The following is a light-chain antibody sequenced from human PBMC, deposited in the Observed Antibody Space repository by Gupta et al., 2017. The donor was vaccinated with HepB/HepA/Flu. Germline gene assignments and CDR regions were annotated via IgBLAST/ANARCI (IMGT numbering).Light chain of an antibody. Sequence: QSVLTQPPSASATPGQRVTISCSGSSTNVGRDNVYWYQQHPGAAPTLLTYNTNQRPSGVPDRGSGSTSGNSASRAIXGXRSEDEXDEYGEAWDNSLRGDVFGTGTWVTV. CDR3: EAWDNSLRGDV. CDR2: NTN. CDR1: STNVGRDN. J-gene: IGLJ1*01. V-gene: IGLV1-47*02.